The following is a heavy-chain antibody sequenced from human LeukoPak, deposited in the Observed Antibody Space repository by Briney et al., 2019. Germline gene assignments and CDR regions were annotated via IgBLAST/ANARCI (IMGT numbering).Heavy chain of an antibody. CDR1: GYTFTSYG. V-gene: IGHV1-18*01. CDR2: ISAYNGNT. CDR3: ARDQAGDFWNDVSYYYYYMDV. D-gene: IGHD1-1*01. J-gene: IGHJ6*03. Sequence: ASANVSCKASGYTFTSYGISWVRQAPGQGLGWMGWISAYNGNTNYAQKLQGRVTMTTDTSTSTAYMELRSLRSDDTAVYYCARDQAGDFWNDVSYYYYYMDVWGKGTTVTVSS.